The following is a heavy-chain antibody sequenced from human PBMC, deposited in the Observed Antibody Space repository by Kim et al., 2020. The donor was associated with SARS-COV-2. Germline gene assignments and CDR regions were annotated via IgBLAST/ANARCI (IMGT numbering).Heavy chain of an antibody. CDR3: AGAQLQDEQRVDY. D-gene: IGHD3-10*01. J-gene: IGHJ4*02. Sequence: SETLSLTCTVSGGSISSYYWSWIRQPPGKGLEWIGYIYYSGSTNYNPSLKSRVTISVDTSKNQFSLKLSSVTAADTAVYYCAGAQLQDEQRVDYWGQGTLVTVSS. V-gene: IGHV4-59*08. CDR2: IYYSGST. CDR1: GGSISSYY.